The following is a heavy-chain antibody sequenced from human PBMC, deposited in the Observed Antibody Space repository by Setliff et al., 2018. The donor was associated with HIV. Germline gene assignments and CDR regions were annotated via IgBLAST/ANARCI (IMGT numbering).Heavy chain of an antibody. CDR1: DASYSGTNHY. CDR2: IDDSGRT. V-gene: IGHV4-39*01. Sequence: SETLSLTCTLSDASYSGTNHYWGWIRQPPGKGLEWIGSIDDSGRTYYSPSLKSRVTSSVDPSKIQFSLKLSSVAAADTAVYYCVRQAFHYASGTYSHFYMDVWGKGIAVTSP. J-gene: IGHJ6*03. CDR3: VRQAFHYASGTYSHFYMDV. D-gene: IGHD3-10*01.